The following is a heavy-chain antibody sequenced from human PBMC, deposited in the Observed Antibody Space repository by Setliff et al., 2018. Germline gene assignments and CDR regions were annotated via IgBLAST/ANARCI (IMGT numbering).Heavy chain of an antibody. D-gene: IGHD1-7*01. J-gene: IGHJ4*02. V-gene: IGHV1-69*06. CDR3: AKPQLELRWGFES. CDR1: GDTFSTYA. CDR2: IIPLLETA. Sequence: GASVKVSCKASGDTFSTYALSWVRQAPGQGLEWMGGIIPLLETAKYAQKFQGRVTITADKSTSTGYMELSSLRSEDTAVYYCAKPQLELRWGFESWGQGTLVTVSS.